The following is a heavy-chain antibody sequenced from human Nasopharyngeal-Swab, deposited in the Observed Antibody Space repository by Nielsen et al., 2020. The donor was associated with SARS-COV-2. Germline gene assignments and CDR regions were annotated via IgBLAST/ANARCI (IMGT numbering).Heavy chain of an antibody. CDR3: TRDRVQLWLGYYYYYMDV. CDR2: IRSKAYGGTT. CDR1: GFTFGDYA. D-gene: IGHD5-18*01. Sequence: GGSLRLSCTASGFTFGDYAMSWVRQAPGKGLEWVGFIRSKAYGGTTEYAASVKGRFTISRDDSKSIAYLQMNSLKTEDTAVYYCTRDRVQLWLGYYYYYMDVWGKGTTVTVSS. J-gene: IGHJ6*03. V-gene: IGHV3-49*04.